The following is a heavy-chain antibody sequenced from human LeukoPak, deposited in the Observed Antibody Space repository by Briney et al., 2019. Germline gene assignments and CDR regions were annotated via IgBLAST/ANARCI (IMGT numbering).Heavy chain of an antibody. J-gene: IGHJ4*02. CDR1: GFTFSKAR. Sequence: GGSLRLSCAASGFTFSKARMNWVRQAPGKGLEWVGRIKSKTDGGTIDHAAPVKGRFTISRDDSKNMLYLQMNSLKAEDTAVYYCSTDYYGSGRPGFGYWGQGSLVTASS. D-gene: IGHD3-10*01. V-gene: IGHV3-15*07. CDR3: STDYYGSGRPGFGY. CDR2: IKSKTDGGTI.